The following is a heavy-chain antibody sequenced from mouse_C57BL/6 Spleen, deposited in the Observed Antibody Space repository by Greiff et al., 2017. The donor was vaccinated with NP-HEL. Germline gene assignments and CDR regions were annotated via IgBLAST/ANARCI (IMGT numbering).Heavy chain of an antibody. D-gene: IGHD4-1*01. CDR2: IYPGDGDT. Sequence: QVQLQQSGAELVKPGASVKISCKASGYAFSSYWMNWVKQRPGKGLEWIGQIYPGDGDTNYNGKFKGKATLTADKSSSTAYMQLSRLTSEDSEVYFCASWSLGEYAMDYWGQGTSVTVSS. J-gene: IGHJ4*01. CDR3: ASWSLGEYAMDY. V-gene: IGHV1-80*01. CDR1: GYAFSSYW.